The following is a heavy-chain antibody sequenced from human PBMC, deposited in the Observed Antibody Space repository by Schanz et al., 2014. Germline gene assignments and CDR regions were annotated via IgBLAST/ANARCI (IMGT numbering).Heavy chain of an antibody. V-gene: IGHV3-30*03. D-gene: IGHD4-17*01. CDR2: ISLDGSNQ. CDR1: GFTFSSYG. J-gene: IGHJ4*02. Sequence: EQMVESGGGVVQPGRSLRLSCAASGFTFSSYGMHWVRQAPGKGLEWVAIISLDGSNQYYADSVKGRFTISRDNSKNTLYLQMNSLRAEDTALYYCARVLGGDEGLDQWGQGTLVTVSS. CDR3: ARVLGGDEGLDQ.